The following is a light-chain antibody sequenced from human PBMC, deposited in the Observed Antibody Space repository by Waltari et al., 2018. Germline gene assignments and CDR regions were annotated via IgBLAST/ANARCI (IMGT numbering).Light chain of an antibody. CDR3: TSWYSILSAVV. J-gene: IGLJ2*01. CDR1: IYNLGDHV. Sequence: GVSHAPSVVRGRRHTATLISDTHIYNLGDHVPSLLQQRQRQPPKHLFYRNNNRHSWISVIISASKSGNTASLPITRLQPADEADYYYTSWYSILSAVVFPGGTKLTVL. CDR2: RNN. V-gene: IGLV10-54*01.